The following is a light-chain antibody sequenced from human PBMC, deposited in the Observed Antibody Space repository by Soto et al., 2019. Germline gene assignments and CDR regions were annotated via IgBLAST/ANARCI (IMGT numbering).Light chain of an antibody. CDR1: QSISRT. CDR2: DAS. V-gene: IGKV3D-15*01. Sequence: EIVLTQSPDTLSVSPGERATLSCRASQSISRTLAWYQQKSGQPPRLLIYDASTRATGFPARFSGSGSGTEFTLTISSLQSEDFAVYYCQQCANWPPKWTFGQGTKVEIK. J-gene: IGKJ1*01. CDR3: QQCANWPPKWT.